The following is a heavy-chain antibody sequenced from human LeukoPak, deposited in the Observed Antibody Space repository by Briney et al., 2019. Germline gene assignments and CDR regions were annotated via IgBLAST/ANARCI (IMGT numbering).Heavy chain of an antibody. CDR2: ISNGGYTA. D-gene: IGHD2-15*01. V-gene: IGHV3-48*03. Sequence: PGGSLRLSCVASGFTFSSYEMNWVRQAPGMGPEWISYISNGGYTAYYASSVKGRFTVSRDDAKNTLYLQMDSLRVEDTALYYCVREVVAVKWFDPWGQGTLVTVSS. J-gene: IGHJ5*02. CDR1: GFTFSSYE. CDR3: VREVVAVKWFDP.